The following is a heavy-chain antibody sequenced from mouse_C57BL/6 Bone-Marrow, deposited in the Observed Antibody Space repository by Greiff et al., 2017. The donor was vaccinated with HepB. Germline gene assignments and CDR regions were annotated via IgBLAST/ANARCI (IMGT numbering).Heavy chain of an antibody. D-gene: IGHD1-1*01. J-gene: IGHJ4*01. CDR1: GYTFTDYN. CDR3: ARSASYYGSSYEYYAMDY. Sequence: EVKVVESGPELVKPGASVKIPCKASGYTFTDYNMDWVKQSHGKSLEWIGDINPNNGGTIYNQKFKGKATLTVDKSSSTAYMELRSLTSEDTAVYYCARSASYYGSSYEYYAMDYWGQGTSVTVSS. CDR2: INPNNGGT. V-gene: IGHV1-18*01.